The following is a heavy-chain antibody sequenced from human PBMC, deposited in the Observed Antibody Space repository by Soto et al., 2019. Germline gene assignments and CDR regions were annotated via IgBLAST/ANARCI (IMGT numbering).Heavy chain of an antibody. CDR3: ASRYCSGGSCYGFFWNWFDP. V-gene: IGHV4-34*01. D-gene: IGHD2-15*01. CDR1: GGSFSGYY. CDR2: INHSGST. Sequence: SETLSLTCAVYGGSFSGYYWSWIRQPPGKGLEWIGEINHSGSTNYNPSLKSRVTISVDTSKNQFSLKLSSVTAADTAVYYCASRYCSGGSCYGFFWNWFDPWGQGTLVTVSS. J-gene: IGHJ5*02.